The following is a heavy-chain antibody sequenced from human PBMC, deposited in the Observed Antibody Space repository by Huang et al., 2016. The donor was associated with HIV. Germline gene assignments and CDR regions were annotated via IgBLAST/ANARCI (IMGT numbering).Heavy chain of an antibody. V-gene: IGHV1-69*01. CDR3: ATVDYYDTSGPQRGYFDN. D-gene: IGHD3-22*01. Sequence: QVQLVQSGAEVKKPGSSVKVSCKASGGSFRNFAIGWVRQAPGQGLEWMGGIIPTLGTANYAQKFKGRVTIIADESTSTAYMELSSLRSEDTAVYYCATVDYYDTSGPQRGYFDNWGQGTLVTVSS. CDR1: GGSFRNFA. J-gene: IGHJ4*02. CDR2: IIPTLGTA.